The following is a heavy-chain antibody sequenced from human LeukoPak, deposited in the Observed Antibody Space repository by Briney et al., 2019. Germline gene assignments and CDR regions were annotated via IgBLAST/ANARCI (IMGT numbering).Heavy chain of an antibody. D-gene: IGHD3-3*01. CDR3: AKDHDADY. V-gene: IGHV3-23*01. Sequence: GGSLRLSCAASGFTFTSYATHWVRRAPGKGLGWVAGISRSGVKTYYAASVKGRFTISRDNSKKTLYLQMNSLRVEDTAVYYCAKDHDADYWGQGTLVTVSS. J-gene: IGHJ4*02. CDR2: ISRSGVKT. CDR1: GFTFTSYA.